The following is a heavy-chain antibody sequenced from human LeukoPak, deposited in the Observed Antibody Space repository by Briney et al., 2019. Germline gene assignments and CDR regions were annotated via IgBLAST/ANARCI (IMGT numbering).Heavy chain of an antibody. J-gene: IGHJ6*02. CDR2: ISSSSSTI. V-gene: IGHV3-48*04. CDR1: GFTFGSYS. CDR3: ARTIDSCSGGSCYSGDYYYGMDV. D-gene: IGHD2-15*01. Sequence: GTSLSLSCAASGFTFGSYSMNWVRQAPGKGLEWVSYISSSSSTIYYADSVKGRFTISRDNAKNSLYLQMNSLRAEDTAVYYCARTIDSCSGGSCYSGDYYYGMDVWGQGTTVTVSS.